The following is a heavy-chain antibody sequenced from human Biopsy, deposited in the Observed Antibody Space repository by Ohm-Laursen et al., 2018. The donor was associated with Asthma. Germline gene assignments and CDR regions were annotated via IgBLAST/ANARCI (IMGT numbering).Heavy chain of an antibody. J-gene: IGHJ5*02. CDR2: VSHTGST. V-gene: IGHV4-59*11. D-gene: IGHD2-21*02. CDR1: GGSIRSHD. CDR3: ARVAECWGGACFSYGWFDP. Sequence: SQTLSLTCAVSGGSIRSHDWTWIRLPPGKGLEYIGDVSHTGSTNYNPSLKSRVTMSLDTSKNQFSLRLTSVTPAGTAVDYCARVAECWGGACFSYGWFDPWGQGTRVTVSS.